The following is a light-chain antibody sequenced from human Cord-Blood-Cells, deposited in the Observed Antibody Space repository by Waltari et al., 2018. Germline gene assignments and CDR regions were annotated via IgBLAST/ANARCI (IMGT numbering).Light chain of an antibody. CDR2: KAS. CDR3: QQYNSYSMYS. Sequence: DIQMTQSPSTLSASVGDRVTIPCRANQSISSWLAWYQQKPGKAPKLLIYKASSLESGVPSRFSGSGSGTEFTLTISSLQPDDFATYYCQQYNSYSMYSFGQGTKLEIK. V-gene: IGKV1-5*03. J-gene: IGKJ2*03. CDR1: QSISSW.